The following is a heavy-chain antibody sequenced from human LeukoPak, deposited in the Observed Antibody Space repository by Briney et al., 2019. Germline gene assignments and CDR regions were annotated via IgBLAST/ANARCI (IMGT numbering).Heavy chain of an antibody. CDR2: IKEDESAR. CDR3: ARDVVGSLDY. V-gene: IGHV3-7*01. Sequence: GGSLRLSCAPSGFTFSSYWMAWVPQAPGRGLEWVANIKEDESARHQADSVKGRFTISRDNTRNTLYLQMTNLRGDDTAVYYCARDVVGSLDYWGQGTLVTVSS. CDR1: GFTFSSYW. J-gene: IGHJ4*02. D-gene: IGHD1-26*01.